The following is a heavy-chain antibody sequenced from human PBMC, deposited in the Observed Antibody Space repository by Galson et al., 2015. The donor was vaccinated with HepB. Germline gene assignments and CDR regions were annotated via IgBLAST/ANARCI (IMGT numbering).Heavy chain of an antibody. J-gene: IGHJ6*02. CDR3: ASDTYYYDSSGYSYYYYGMDV. CDR2: ISSSSSTI. D-gene: IGHD3-22*01. V-gene: IGHV3-48*02. CDR1: GFTFSSYS. Sequence: SLRLSCAASGFTFSSYSMNWVRQAPGKGLEWVSYISSSSSTIYYADSVKGRFTISRDNAKNSLYLQMNSLRDEDTAVYYCASDTYYYDSSGYSYYYYGMDVWGQGTTVTVSS.